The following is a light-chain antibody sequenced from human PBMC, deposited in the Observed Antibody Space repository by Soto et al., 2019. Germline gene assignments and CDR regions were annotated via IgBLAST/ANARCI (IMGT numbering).Light chain of an antibody. V-gene: IGKV4-1*01. CDR3: QQHYSTPLT. CDR1: QSVLYSSNNKNY. Sequence: DIVMTQSPDSLAVSLGERATINCKSSQSVLYSSNNKNYLAWYQQKPGQPHKLLIYWASTRESGVPDRFSGSGSGTDFTLTISSLQAEDVAVYYCQQHYSTPLTFGGGTKVEIK. J-gene: IGKJ4*01. CDR2: WAS.